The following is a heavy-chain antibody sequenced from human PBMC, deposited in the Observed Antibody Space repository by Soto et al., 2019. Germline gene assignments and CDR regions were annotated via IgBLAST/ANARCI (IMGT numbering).Heavy chain of an antibody. CDR3: ARGSYYGSGSYSLPAYYYYGMDV. V-gene: IGHV1-69*01. Sequence: QVQLVQSGAEVKKPGSSVKVSCKASGGTFSSYAISWVRQAPGQGLEWMGGIIPIFGTANYAQKIQGRVTITADESTITAYMELSSLRSEDTAVYYCARGSYYGSGSYSLPAYYYYGMDVWGQGTTVTVSS. CDR1: GGTFSSYA. D-gene: IGHD3-10*01. CDR2: IIPIFGTA. J-gene: IGHJ6*02.